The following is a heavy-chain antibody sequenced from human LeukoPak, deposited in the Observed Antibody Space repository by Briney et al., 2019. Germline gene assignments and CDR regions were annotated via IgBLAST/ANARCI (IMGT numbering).Heavy chain of an antibody. Sequence: PGGSLRLSCKASGFSFNEHYMNWVRPAPGRGLEWGSFLSGSGDSIHYTDSVKGRFTVSRDNGKDALYLQMNSLRAEDTAVYYCARDLGHCSGGTCFAYGFDLWGQGTVVSVSP. CDR3: ARDLGHCSGGTCFAYGFDL. J-gene: IGHJ3*01. CDR1: GFSFNEHY. CDR2: LSGSGDSI. V-gene: IGHV3-11*01. D-gene: IGHD2-15*01.